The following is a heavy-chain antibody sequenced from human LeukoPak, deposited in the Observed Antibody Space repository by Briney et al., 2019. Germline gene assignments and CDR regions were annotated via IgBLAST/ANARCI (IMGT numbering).Heavy chain of an antibody. D-gene: IGHD3-3*01. CDR3: AKDGAAWESGYYMTTF. Sequence: GGSLRLSCAASGFTFSSYSMNWVRQAPGKGLEWVSSISSSSSYIYYADSVKGRFTISRDNAKNSLYLQMNSLRAEDTAVYYCAKDGAAWESGYYMTTFGGQGTLVTVSS. CDR2: ISSSSSYI. J-gene: IGHJ4*02. V-gene: IGHV3-21*01. CDR1: GFTFSSYS.